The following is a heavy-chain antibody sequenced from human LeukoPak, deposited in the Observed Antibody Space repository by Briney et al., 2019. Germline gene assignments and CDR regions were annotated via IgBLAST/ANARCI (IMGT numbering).Heavy chain of an antibody. D-gene: IGHD3-9*01. CDR1: GFTFSNYA. J-gene: IGHJ4*02. CDR2: ITGSGGNT. V-gene: IGHV3-23*01. Sequence: PGGSLRLSCAPSGFTFSNYAMRWVRQAPGKGLEWVSAITGSGGNTYYADSVKGRLTISRDNSKNTVFLQMNSLRAEDTAVYYCAKWGDCDVLSGYYVSDYWGQGTLVTVSS. CDR3: AKWGDCDVLSGYYVSDY.